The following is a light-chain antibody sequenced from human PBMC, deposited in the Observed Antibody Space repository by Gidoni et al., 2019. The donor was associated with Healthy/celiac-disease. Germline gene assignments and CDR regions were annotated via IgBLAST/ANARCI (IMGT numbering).Light chain of an antibody. CDR1: NIGNKN. J-gene: IGLJ2*01. CDR3: QGWDSSLVV. V-gene: IGLV3-9*01. Sequence: SYELTQPLSVSVALGQTARITCGVNNIGNKNVHWYQQKSGQAPVVVIYRDTNRPSGIPERFSGSNSGNTATLTISRAQAGDEADYSCQGWDSSLVVFGGGTKLTVL. CDR2: RDT.